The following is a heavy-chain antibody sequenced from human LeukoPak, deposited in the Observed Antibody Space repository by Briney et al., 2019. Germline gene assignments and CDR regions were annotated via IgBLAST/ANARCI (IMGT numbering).Heavy chain of an antibody. D-gene: IGHD3-9*01. V-gene: IGHV3-7*01. J-gene: IGHJ4*02. CDR1: GFTFSSYW. CDR2: IKEDGSEK. CDR3: ARDATQYLRYGYFDY. Sequence: GGSLRLSCATSGFTFSSYWMSWVRQAPGKGLEWVADIKEDGSEKYYVDSVKGRFTVSRDNAKNSLYLQMNSLRAEDTAIYYCARDATQYLRYGYFDYWGPGILVTVSS.